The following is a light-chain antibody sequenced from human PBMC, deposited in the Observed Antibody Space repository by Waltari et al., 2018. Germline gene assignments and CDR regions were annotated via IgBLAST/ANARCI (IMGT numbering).Light chain of an antibody. CDR2: WAS. J-gene: IGKJ2*01. CDR3: QQYFTTPYT. V-gene: IGKV4-1*01. CDR1: QSVLHASNQRNF. Sequence: DIVMTQSPDSLAVSLGDRAALTSRSSQSVLHASNQRNFLAWYQQKPGQSPKLLFYWASTRYSGVPDRFSASGTATDFTLTISNLQAEDVAVYYCQQYFTTPYTFGQGTKLDMK.